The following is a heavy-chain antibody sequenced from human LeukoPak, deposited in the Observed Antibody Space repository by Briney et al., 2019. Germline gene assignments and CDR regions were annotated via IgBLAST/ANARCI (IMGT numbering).Heavy chain of an antibody. V-gene: IGHV3-23*01. D-gene: IGHD1-14*01. CDR2: ISGSGGST. Sequence: GGPLRLSCAASGFTFSSYAMSWVRQAPGKGLEWVSAISGSGGSTYYADSVKGRFTVSRDNSKNTLYLQMNSLRAEDTAVYYCAKAGRVNPFDYWGQGTLVTVSS. CDR1: GFTFSSYA. J-gene: IGHJ4*02. CDR3: AKAGRVNPFDY.